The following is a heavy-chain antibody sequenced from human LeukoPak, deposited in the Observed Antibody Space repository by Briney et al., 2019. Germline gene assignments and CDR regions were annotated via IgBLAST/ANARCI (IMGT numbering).Heavy chain of an antibody. CDR3: TRREYCSDTTCSACLDY. V-gene: IGHV5-51*01. J-gene: IGHJ4*02. CDR1: GYSFTTYW. Sequence: GESLKISCKGSGYSFTTYWIGWVRQMPGKGLEWMGIIYPGDSDTGYSPSFQCQVTISADKSINTAYLQWSSLKASDTAMYYCTRREYCSDTTCSACLDYWGQGTMVTVSS. D-gene: IGHD2-2*01. CDR2: IYPGDSDT.